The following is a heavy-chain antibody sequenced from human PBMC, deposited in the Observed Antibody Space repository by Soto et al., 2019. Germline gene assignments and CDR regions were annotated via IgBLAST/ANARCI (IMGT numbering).Heavy chain of an antibody. CDR2: IKQDGSGK. V-gene: IGHV3-7*01. CDR1: GFSFSTYW. D-gene: IGHD5-12*01. Sequence: GGSLRLSCAASGFSFSTYWMSWVRQAPGKGLEWVANIKQDGSGKYYVDSVRGRFTISRDNAKNSLYLQMNNLRADDTAVYYCARGQWLRFDAFDIWGQGTVVTVSS. J-gene: IGHJ3*02. CDR3: ARGQWLRFDAFDI.